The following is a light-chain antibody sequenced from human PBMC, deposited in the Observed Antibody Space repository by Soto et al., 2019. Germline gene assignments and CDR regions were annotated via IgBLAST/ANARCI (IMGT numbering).Light chain of an antibody. Sequence: QPVLTQSPSASASLGASVKLTCTLSSGHSRYAIAWHQQQPEKGPRYLMKLSSDGSHSKGDGIPDRFSGSSSGAERYLTISSLQSEDEADYYCQTWDTGARVVLGGGTKLTVL. CDR2: LSSDGSH. V-gene: IGLV4-69*01. CDR3: QTWDTGARVV. CDR1: SGHSRYA. J-gene: IGLJ2*01.